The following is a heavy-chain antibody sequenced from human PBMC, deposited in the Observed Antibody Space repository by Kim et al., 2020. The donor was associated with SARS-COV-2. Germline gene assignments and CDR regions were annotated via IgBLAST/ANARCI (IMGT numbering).Heavy chain of an antibody. V-gene: IGHV1-8*01. D-gene: IGHD3-10*01. J-gene: IGHJ4*02. CDR3: ARSVYGSGSFDY. Sequence: YAQKFQGRVTMTRNTSISTAYMELSSLRSEDTAVYYCARSVYGSGSFDYWGQGTLVTVSS.